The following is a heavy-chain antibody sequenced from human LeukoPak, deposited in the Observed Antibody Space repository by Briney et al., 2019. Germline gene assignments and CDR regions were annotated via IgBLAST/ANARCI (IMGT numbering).Heavy chain of an antibody. CDR3: AREVGWQGGWSLQPFDP. Sequence: PSETLSLTCTVSGGSISSSSYYWGWIRQPPGKGLEWIGSIYYSGSTYYNPSLKSRVTISVDTSKNQFSLKLSSVTAADTAVYYCAREVGWQGGWSLQPFDPWGQGTLVTVSS. CDR2: IYYSGST. D-gene: IGHD5-12*01. J-gene: IGHJ5*02. CDR1: GGSISSSSYY. V-gene: IGHV4-39*07.